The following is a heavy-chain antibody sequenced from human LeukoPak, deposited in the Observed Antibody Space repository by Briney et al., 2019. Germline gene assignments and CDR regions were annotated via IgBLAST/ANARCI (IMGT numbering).Heavy chain of an antibody. V-gene: IGHV3-23*01. CDR3: ATKVPGTSHFAH. J-gene: IGHJ4*02. CDR2: ISGTGGSA. CDR1: GFPLRSYA. Sequence: GGSLRLSCVASGFPLRSYAMSWVRQAPGKGLEWVSAISGTGGSAYYADSVKGRFTISRDNSKNTLYLQMNSLRAEDTAVYYCATKVPGTSHFAHWGQGTLVTVSS. D-gene: IGHD6-13*01.